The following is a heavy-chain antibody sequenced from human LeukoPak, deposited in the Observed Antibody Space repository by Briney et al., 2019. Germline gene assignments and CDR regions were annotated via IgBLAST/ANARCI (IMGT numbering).Heavy chain of an antibody. J-gene: IGHJ4*02. D-gene: IGHD2-21*02. Sequence: GGSLRLSCAASRFTLSNYWMSWVRQALGKGVEWVANIKQDGSETYNVDSVKSRFTISRDNDKNSLALQMNSLRAEDTAVYYCARSRNFDYWGQGTLVTVSS. CDR1: RFTLSNYW. CDR3: ARSRNFDY. CDR2: IKQDGSET. V-gene: IGHV3-7*01.